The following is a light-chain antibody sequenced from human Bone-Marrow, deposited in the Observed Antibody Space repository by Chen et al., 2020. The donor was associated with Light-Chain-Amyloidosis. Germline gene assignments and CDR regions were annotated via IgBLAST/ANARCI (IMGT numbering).Light chain of an antibody. V-gene: IGLV2-14*01. CDR3: SSYTITNTLV. CDR1: SSDVGGDNH. CDR2: EVT. Sequence: QSALTQPASVSGSPGQSITISCTGTSSDVGGDNHVSWYQQHPDKAPKLMIYEVTNRPSWVPDRFSGSNSDNTASLTIAGLQTEDDADYFCSSYTITNTLVFGSGTRVTVL. J-gene: IGLJ1*01.